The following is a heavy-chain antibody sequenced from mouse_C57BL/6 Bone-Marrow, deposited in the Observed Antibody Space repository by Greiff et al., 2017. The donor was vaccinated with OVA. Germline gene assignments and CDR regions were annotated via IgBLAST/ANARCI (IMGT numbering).Heavy chain of an antibody. CDR1: GFTFSSYA. V-gene: IGHV5-4*01. CDR2: ISDGGSYT. D-gene: IGHD2-1*01. J-gene: IGHJ4*01. CDR3: ARDTMVTAYYAMDY. Sequence: DVMLVESGGGLVKPGGSLKLSCAASGFTFSSYAMSWVRQTPEKRLEWVATISDGGSYTYYPDNVKGRFTISRDNAKNNLYLQMSHLKSEDTAMYYCARDTMVTAYYAMDYWGQGTSVTVSS.